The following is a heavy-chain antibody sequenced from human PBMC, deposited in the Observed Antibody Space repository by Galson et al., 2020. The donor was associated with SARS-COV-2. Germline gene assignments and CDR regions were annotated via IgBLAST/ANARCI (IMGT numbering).Heavy chain of an antibody. Sequence: SLKISCAASGFTFSNYWMSWVRQGPGKGLEWVANIKDDSSQKYYVDSVRGRFTISRDNAKNSLYLQMNSLRGEDTAVYYCTTFWSGYFDYWGQGNLVTVSS. D-gene: IGHD3-3*01. V-gene: IGHV3-7*01. CDR1: GFTFSNYW. CDR2: IKDDSSQK. J-gene: IGHJ4*02. CDR3: TTFWSGYFDY.